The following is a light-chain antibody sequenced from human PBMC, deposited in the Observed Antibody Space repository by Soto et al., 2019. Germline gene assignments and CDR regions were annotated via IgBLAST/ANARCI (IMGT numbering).Light chain of an antibody. J-gene: IGKJ4*01. CDR1: QSVSNNY. V-gene: IGKV3-20*01. CDR2: GAS. Sequence: EIVLTQSPGTLSLSPGERATLSCRASQSVSNNYLAWYQQKPGQAPGLLIYGASNRATGIPDRFSGSGSGTDFTLTISRLEPEDFATYYCQKYNSAPLTFGGGTKVDIK. CDR3: QKYNSAPLT.